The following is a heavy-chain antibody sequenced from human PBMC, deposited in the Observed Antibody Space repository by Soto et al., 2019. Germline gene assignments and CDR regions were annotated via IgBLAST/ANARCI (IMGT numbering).Heavy chain of an antibody. CDR1: GFTFSSYA. CDR2: ISYDGSNK. V-gene: IGHV3-30-3*01. D-gene: IGHD2-8*01. J-gene: IGHJ4*02. CDR3: ARDCQTMVPPDY. Sequence: QVQLVESGGGVVQPGRSLRLSCAASGFTFSSYAMHWVRQAPGKGLEWVAVISYDGSNKYYADSVKGRFTISRDNSKNTLYLQMNSLRAEDTAVYYGARDCQTMVPPDYWGQGTLVTVSS.